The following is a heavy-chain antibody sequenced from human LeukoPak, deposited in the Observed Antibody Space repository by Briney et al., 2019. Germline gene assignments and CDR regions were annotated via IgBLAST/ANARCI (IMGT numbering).Heavy chain of an antibody. CDR3: AKDDSSGYYYGSFDY. CDR2: ISGSGGST. V-gene: IGHV3-23*01. J-gene: IGHJ4*02. Sequence: GGSLRLSCAASGFTFSSYAMSWVRQAPGKGLEWVSAISGSGGSTYYADSVKGRFTISRDNPKNTLYRQMNSLRAEDTAVYYCAKDDSSGYYYGSFDYWGQGTLVTVSS. D-gene: IGHD3-22*01. CDR1: GFTFSSYA.